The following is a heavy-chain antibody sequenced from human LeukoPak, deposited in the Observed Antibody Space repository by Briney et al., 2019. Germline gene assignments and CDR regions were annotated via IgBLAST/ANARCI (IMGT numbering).Heavy chain of an antibody. J-gene: IGHJ4*02. D-gene: IGHD3-10*01. CDR3: ARAGRGTYYYFDY. V-gene: IGHV1-18*01. CDR1: GYMFTRYG. Sequence: ASVKVSCKASGYMFTRYGISWVRQAPGQGLEWMGWISVSNGNTNYAQKFQGRVTMTTDTSTSTAYMELRSLRSDDTAVYYCARAGRGTYYYFDYWGQGTLVTVSS. CDR2: ISVSNGNT.